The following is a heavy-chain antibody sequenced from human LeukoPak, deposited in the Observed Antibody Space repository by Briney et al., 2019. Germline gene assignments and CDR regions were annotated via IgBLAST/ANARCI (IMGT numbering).Heavy chain of an antibody. CDR2: ISSSGSTI. J-gene: IGHJ4*02. CDR1: GFTFSSYE. V-gene: IGHV3-48*03. D-gene: IGHD1-1*01. CDR3: ARDFVYGKFDY. Sequence: GGSLRLSCAASGFTFSSYEMNWVRQAPGKGLEWVSYISSSGSTIYYADSVKGRFTISRDNAKNSLYLQMNSLRAEDTAVYYCARDFVYGKFDYWGQGTLVTVSS.